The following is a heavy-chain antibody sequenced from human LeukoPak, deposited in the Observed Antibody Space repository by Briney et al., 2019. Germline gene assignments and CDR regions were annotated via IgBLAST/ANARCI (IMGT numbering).Heavy chain of an antibody. J-gene: IGHJ4*02. CDR2: IYYSGST. V-gene: IGHV4-31*03. Sequence: SETLSLTCTVSGGSIGSGGYYWSWIRQHPGKGLEWIGYIYYSGSTYYNPSLKSRVTISVDTSKNQFSLKLSSVTAADTAVYYCARVGCSGGSCYSHPKRYFDYWGQGTLVTVSS. D-gene: IGHD2-15*01. CDR1: GGSIGSGGYY. CDR3: ARVGCSGGSCYSHPKRYFDY.